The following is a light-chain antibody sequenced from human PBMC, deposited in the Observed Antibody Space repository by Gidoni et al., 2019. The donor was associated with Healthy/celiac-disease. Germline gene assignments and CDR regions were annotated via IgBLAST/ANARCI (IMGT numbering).Light chain of an antibody. CDR2: AAS. V-gene: IGKV1-9*01. CDR1: QGISSY. CDR3: QQLNSYPLMYT. J-gene: IGKJ2*01. Sequence: DLQLTQSPSFLSASVGDRVTITCRASQGISSYLAWYQQKPGKAPKLLIYAASTLQSGVPSRFNGSGSGTEFTLTISSLQPEDFATYYCQQLNSYPLMYTFGQGTKLEIK.